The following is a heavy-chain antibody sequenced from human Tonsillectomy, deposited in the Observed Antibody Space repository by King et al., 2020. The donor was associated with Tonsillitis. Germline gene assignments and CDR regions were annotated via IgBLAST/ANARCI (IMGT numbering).Heavy chain of an antibody. CDR3: ARAGGPVGGFDY. Sequence: VQLQQSGPGLVKPSQTLSLTCAISGDSVSSNSDAWNWIRQSQSIGLEGLGRTYYRSKWYNDYAVSVKRRITINPDTSKNQSSLQLNYVTPEDTAVYYCARAGGPVGGFDYWGQGTLVTVSS. V-gene: IGHV6-1*01. J-gene: IGHJ4*02. D-gene: IGHD6-19*01. CDR2: TYYRSKWYN. CDR1: GDSVSSNSDA.